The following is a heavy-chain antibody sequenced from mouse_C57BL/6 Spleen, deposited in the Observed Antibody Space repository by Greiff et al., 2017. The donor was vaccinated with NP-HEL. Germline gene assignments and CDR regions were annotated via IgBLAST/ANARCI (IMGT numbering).Heavy chain of an antibody. CDR2: INPSSGYT. D-gene: IGHD2-3*01. V-gene: IGHV1-4*01. J-gene: IGHJ3*01. Sequence: QVHVKQSGAELARPGASVKMSCKASGYTFTSYTMHWVKQRPGQGLEWIGYINPSSGYTKYNQKFKDKATLTADKSSSTAYMQLSSLTSEDSAVYYCAREDYDGYFYWGQGTLVTVSA. CDR1: GYTFTSYT. CDR3: AREDYDGYFY.